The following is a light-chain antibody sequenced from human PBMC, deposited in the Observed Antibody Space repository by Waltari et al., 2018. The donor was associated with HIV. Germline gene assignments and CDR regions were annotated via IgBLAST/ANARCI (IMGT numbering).Light chain of an antibody. CDR1: QSVSNN. Sequence: ETVMTQSPATLPVSPGERATLPCRASQSVSNNLAWYQQKPGQAPRLLIYGASTRAAGIPARVSGSGSGTEFTLTITSLQSEDSALYYCQQYNNWHTFGQGTKLEIK. V-gene: IGKV3-15*01. CDR3: QQYNNWHT. J-gene: IGKJ2*01. CDR2: GAS.